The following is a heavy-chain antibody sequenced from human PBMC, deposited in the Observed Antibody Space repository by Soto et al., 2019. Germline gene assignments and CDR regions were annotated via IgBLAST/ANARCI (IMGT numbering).Heavy chain of an antibody. CDR1: GFTLDSYS. Sequence: GESLRLPYAATGFTLDSYSMSWVLQAPGKGLEWVSSISSSSAYIYYADSVKGRFTISRDNTKNSLYLQMNSLRVEDTALYYCARTLTGRFDWGRGHLVTVAS. J-gene: IGHJ1*01. V-gene: IGHV3-21*01. CDR3: ARTLTGRFD. D-gene: IGHD3-10*01. CDR2: ISSSSAYI.